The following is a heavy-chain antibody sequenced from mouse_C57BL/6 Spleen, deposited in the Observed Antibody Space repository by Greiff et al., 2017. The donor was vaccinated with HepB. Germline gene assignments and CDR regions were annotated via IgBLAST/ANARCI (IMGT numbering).Heavy chain of an antibody. Sequence: LQQPGAELVKPGASVKLSCKASGYTFTSYWMQWVKQRPGQGLEWIGEIDPSDSYTNYNQKFKGKATLTVDTSSSTAYMQLSSLTSEDSAVYYCARVTTETSYFDYWGQGTTLTVAS. CDR1: GYTFTSYW. CDR2: IDPSDSYT. J-gene: IGHJ2*01. D-gene: IGHD4-1*02. CDR3: ARVTTETSYFDY. V-gene: IGHV1-50*01.